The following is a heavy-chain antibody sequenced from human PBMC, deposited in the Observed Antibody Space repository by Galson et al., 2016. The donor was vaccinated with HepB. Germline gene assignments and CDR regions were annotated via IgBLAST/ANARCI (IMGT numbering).Heavy chain of an antibody. J-gene: IGHJ4*02. V-gene: IGHV4-30-2*01. CDR1: GGFISSGAYS. Sequence: TLSLTCTVSGGFISSGAYSWNWIRQPPGKGLKWIGYIYYSGDTYYNPSLKSRVALSVDTSKNQFSLKLNSLTAADTAVYYCASLSPAIAAAIWGQGILVTVSS. D-gene: IGHD6-13*01. CDR3: ASLSPAIAAAI. CDR2: IYYSGDT.